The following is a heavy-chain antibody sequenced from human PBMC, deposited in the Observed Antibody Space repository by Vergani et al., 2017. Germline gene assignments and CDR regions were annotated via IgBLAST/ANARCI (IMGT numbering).Heavy chain of an antibody. V-gene: IGHV3-53*02. CDR1: GFTVSSNY. D-gene: IGHD2-2*01. CDR3: ARGGRYCSSTSCYLYY. J-gene: IGHJ4*02. Sequence: EVQLVETGGGLIQPGGSLRLSCAASGFTVSSNYMSWVRQAPGKGLEWVSVIYSGGSTYYADSVKGRFTISRYNSKNTLYLQMNSLRAEDTAVYYCARGGRYCSSTSCYLYYWGQGTLVTVSS. CDR2: IYSGGST.